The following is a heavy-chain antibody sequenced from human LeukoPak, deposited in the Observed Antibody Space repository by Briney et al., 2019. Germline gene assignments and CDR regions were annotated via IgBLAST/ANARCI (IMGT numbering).Heavy chain of an antibody. V-gene: IGHV1-2*06. Sequence: GASVKVSYKASGYTFTGYYMNWVRQAPGQGLEWMGRINPNNGGTNYAQKFQGRVTMTRDTSITTAYMELSRLRSDDTAVYYCARVGDGLNDAFDIWGQGTMVTVSS. CDR2: INPNNGGT. CDR1: GYTFTGYY. D-gene: IGHD5-24*01. CDR3: ARVGDGLNDAFDI. J-gene: IGHJ3*02.